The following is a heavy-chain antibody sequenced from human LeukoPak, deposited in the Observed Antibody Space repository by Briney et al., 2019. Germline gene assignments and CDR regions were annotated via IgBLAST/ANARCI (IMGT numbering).Heavy chain of an antibody. CDR3: ARHPTHYDSTVLLAFDI. Sequence: SETLSLTCTVSGGSITTSSYSWVWIRQPPGKGLEWIGSIYYRGSTYINPSLKSRVTMSVDTSKNHFSLQLSSVTAADTAVFYCARHPTHYDSTVLLAFDIWGLGTMVTASS. J-gene: IGHJ3*02. CDR1: GGSITTSSYS. CDR2: IYYRGST. V-gene: IGHV4-39*01. D-gene: IGHD3-22*01.